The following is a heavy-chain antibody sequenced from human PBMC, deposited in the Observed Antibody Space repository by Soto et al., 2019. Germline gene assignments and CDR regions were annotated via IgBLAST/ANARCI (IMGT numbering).Heavy chain of an antibody. D-gene: IGHD2-2*01. CDR1: GGSVSSGSYY. J-gene: IGHJ5*02. Sequence: LSLTCTVSGGSVSSGSYYWSWIRQPPGKGLEWIGYIYYSGSTNYNPSLKSRVTISVDTSKNQFSLKLSSVTAADTAVYYCARAYQYQLLKFDPWGQGTLVTVSS. V-gene: IGHV4-61*01. CDR2: IYYSGST. CDR3: ARAYQYQLLKFDP.